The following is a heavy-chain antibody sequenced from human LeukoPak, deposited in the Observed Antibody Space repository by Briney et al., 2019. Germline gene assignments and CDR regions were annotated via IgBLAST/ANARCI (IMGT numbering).Heavy chain of an antibody. J-gene: IGHJ4*02. CDR3: ARRYFDY. V-gene: IGHV3-7*03. CDR2: IKQDGSEK. Sequence: GSLRLSCAASGFTXSSYWMQWVRQAPGKGLEWVADIKQDGSEKYYADSVKGRFIISRDNVKNALYLQMSSLRAEDTAIYYCARRYFDYWGQGTLVTVSS. CDR1: GFTXSSYW.